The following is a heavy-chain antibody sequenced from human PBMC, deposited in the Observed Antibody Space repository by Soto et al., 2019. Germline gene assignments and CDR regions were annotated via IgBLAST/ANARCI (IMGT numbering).Heavy chain of an antibody. V-gene: IGHV1-69*01. Sequence: QVQLVQSGAEVKKPGSSVKVSCKASGGTFSSYSINWVRQAPGQGLEWMGEIIPIFGTANYAQKFQGRVTITADESTSTSYRELNSLRSEDTAVYYGARDGGRHSGGIDYWGQGTLVTVSS. CDR2: IIPIFGTA. CDR1: GGTFSSYS. CDR3: ARDGGRHSGGIDY. J-gene: IGHJ4*02. D-gene: IGHD1-26*01.